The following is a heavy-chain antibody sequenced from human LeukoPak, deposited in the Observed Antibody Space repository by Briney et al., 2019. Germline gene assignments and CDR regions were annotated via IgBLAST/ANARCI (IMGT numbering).Heavy chain of an antibody. CDR3: ARENRGLWGYSPIVDY. V-gene: IGHV1-69*04. J-gene: IGHJ4*02. CDR1: GGSFTTND. CDR2: IIPTVDRP. D-gene: IGHD1-26*01. Sequence: ASVKVSCKASGGSFTTNDVSWVRQAPGQGLEWMGRIIPTVDRPIYAQNFQGRVTIVADKSTGTAYMELSRLTSDDTAVYYCARENRGLWGYSPIVDYWGQGTLVTVSS.